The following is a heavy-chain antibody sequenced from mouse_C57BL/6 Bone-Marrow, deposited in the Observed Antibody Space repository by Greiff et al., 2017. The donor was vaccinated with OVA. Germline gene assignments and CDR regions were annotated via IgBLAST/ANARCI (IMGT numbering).Heavy chain of an antibody. D-gene: IGHD3-2*02. J-gene: IGHJ2*01. CDR2: IRLKSDNYAT. CDR1: GFTFSNYW. CDR3: TGPLDNSGPSY. V-gene: IGHV6-3*01. Sequence: EVKLEESGGGLVQPGGSMKLSCVASGFTFSNYWMNWVRQSPEKGLEWVAQIRLKSDNYATHYAESVKGRFTISSDDSKSSVYMEMKNSKAEDTGMYYSTGPLDNSGPSYWGQGTTLTVSS.